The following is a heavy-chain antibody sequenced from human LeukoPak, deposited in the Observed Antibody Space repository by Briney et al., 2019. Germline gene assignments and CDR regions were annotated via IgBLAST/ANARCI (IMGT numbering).Heavy chain of an antibody. Sequence: SETLSLTCAVYGGSFSGYYWSWIRQPPGKGLEWIGEINHSGSTNYNPSLKSRVTISVDTSKNQFSLKLSSVTAADTAVYYCARDRFAGRIAAAGYIFDYWGQGTLVTVSS. D-gene: IGHD6-13*01. J-gene: IGHJ4*02. CDR1: GGSFSGYY. CDR2: INHSGST. CDR3: ARDRFAGRIAAAGYIFDY. V-gene: IGHV4-34*01.